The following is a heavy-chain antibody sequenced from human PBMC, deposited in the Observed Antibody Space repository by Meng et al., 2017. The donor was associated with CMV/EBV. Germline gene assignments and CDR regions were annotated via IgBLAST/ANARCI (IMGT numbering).Heavy chain of an antibody. V-gene: IGHV1-18*01. CDR2: ISAYNGNT. J-gene: IGHJ4*02. CDR3: ARVGVGATWYFDY. Sequence: GQLGQCGAEVRMPGASVTASCKAAGYTFTSYGISWVRQAPGQGLEWMGWISAYNGNTNYAQKLQGRVTMTTDTSTSTAYMELRSLRSDDTAVYYCARVGVGATWYFDYWGQGTLVTVSS. CDR1: GYTFTSYG. D-gene: IGHD1-26*01.